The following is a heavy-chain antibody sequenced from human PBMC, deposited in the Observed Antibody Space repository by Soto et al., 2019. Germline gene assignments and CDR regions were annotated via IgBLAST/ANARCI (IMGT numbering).Heavy chain of an antibody. Sequence: QVQLVQSGAEVKRAGASVKVSCKASGYTFSSYGLSWVRQAPGQGLEWMGWISDYNGNTHYAQKFQGRVIMTTDTSTRTSYMQLWSLRSDDTAMYFCARDVYHYGSRTHSSPPYYRMDVWGQGTTVTVSS. V-gene: IGHV1-18*01. J-gene: IGHJ6*02. CDR1: GYTFSSYG. CDR3: ARDVYHYGSRTHSSPPYYRMDV. CDR2: ISDYNGNT. D-gene: IGHD3-10*01.